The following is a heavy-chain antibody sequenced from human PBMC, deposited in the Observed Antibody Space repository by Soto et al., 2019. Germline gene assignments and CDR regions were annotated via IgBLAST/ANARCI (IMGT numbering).Heavy chain of an antibody. Sequence: GASVKVSCKVSGYTFISFFVHWVRQAPGQGLEWMGVINPNGGSTAYAQKFQGRVTMTRDTSTSTVYMELSSLRSEDTAVYYCARDMHAGFTHYFDPWGQGTLVTVSS. V-gene: IGHV1-46*01. CDR3: ARDMHAGFTHYFDP. D-gene: IGHD1-26*01. J-gene: IGHJ5*02. CDR1: GYTFISFF. CDR2: INPNGGST.